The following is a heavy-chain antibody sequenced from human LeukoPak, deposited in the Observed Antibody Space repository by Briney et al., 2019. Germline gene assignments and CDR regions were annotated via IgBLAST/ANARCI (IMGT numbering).Heavy chain of an antibody. J-gene: IGHJ2*01. D-gene: IGHD4-17*01. Sequence: ASVKVSCKASGYTFTSYAMHWVRQAPGQRLEWMGWINAGNGNTKYSQKFQGRVTITRDTSAGTAYMELSSLRSEDTAVYYCARDGFYGDYGYLDLWGRGTLVTVSS. CDR3: ARDGFYGDYGYLDL. V-gene: IGHV1-3*01. CDR2: INAGNGNT. CDR1: GYTFTSYA.